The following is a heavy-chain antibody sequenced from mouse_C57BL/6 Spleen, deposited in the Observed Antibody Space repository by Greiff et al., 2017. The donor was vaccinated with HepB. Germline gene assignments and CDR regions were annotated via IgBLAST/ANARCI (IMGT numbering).Heavy chain of an antibody. J-gene: IGHJ1*03. Sequence: QVQLQQPGAELVKPGASVKMSCKASGYTFTSYWITWVKQRPGQGLEWIGDIYPGSGSTNYNEKFKSKATLTVDKSSSTAYMQLSSLTSEDSAVYYCASYGSSFWYFDVWGTGTTVTVSS. CDR2: IYPGSGST. CDR3: ASYGSSFWYFDV. CDR1: GYTFTSYW. V-gene: IGHV1-55*01. D-gene: IGHD1-1*01.